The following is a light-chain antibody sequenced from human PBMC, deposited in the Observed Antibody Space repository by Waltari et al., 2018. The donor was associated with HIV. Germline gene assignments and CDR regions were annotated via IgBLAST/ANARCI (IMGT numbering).Light chain of an antibody. CDR2: DVS. CDR3: SSYTGSSPWV. V-gene: IGLV2-14*03. J-gene: IGLJ3*02. Sequence: QSALTQPASVSGSPGQSITISCTATNSDVGGYNFVSWYQQHPGTAPKIIIYDVSNRPSGVSTRVSGSKACNTASLTISGLQAEDEADYYCSSYTGSSPWVFGGGTKLTVL. CDR1: NSDVGGYNF.